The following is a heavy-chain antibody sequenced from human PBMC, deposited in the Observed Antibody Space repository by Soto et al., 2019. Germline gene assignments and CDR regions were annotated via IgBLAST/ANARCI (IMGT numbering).Heavy chain of an antibody. V-gene: IGHV1-69*08. CDR3: ARDRSGSYSFDY. Sequence: QVQLVQSGAEVEKPGSSVKVSCKASGGTFSSYTISWVRQAPGQGLEWMGRIIPILGIANYAQKFQGRVTITADKSTSTAYMELSSLRSEDTAVYYCARDRSGSYSFDYWGQGTLVTVSS. D-gene: IGHD1-26*01. CDR1: GGTFSSYT. CDR2: IIPILGIA. J-gene: IGHJ4*02.